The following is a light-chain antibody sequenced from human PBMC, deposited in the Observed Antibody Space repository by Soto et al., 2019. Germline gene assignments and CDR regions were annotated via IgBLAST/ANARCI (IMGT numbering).Light chain of an antibody. CDR1: RSNIGSNY. CDR3: GTWDNSLNGGGV. V-gene: IGLV1-51*01. Sequence: QSVLTQPPSVSAAPGQKVTISCAGIRSNIGSNYVSWYQQVPGTAPKLLIYDNNKRPSGIPDRFSGSKSGPSATLGITGLQTGDEADYYCGTWDNSLNGGGVFGSGTKLTVL. J-gene: IGLJ1*01. CDR2: DNN.